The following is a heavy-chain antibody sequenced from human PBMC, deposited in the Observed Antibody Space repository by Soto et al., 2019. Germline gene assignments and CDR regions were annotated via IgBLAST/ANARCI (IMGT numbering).Heavy chain of an antibody. CDR3: ARNYGYAFDI. CDR1: GGSISSHY. J-gene: IGHJ3*02. CDR2: IYYSGST. D-gene: IGHD4-17*01. V-gene: IGHV4-59*08. Sequence: QVQLQESGPGLVKPSETLSLTCTVSGGSISSHYWSWIRQPPGKGLEWIGYIYYSGSTNYNPSLKSRVTISVDTSKNQFSLKLSSVTAADTAVYYCARNYGYAFDIWGQGTMVTVSS.